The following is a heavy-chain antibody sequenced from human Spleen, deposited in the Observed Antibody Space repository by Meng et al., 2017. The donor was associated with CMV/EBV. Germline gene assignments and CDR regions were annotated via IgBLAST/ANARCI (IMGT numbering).Heavy chain of an antibody. CDR2: ISSSGSTI. J-gene: IGHJ5*02. CDR3: AREATVGAGWFDP. Sequence: AASGFPFSDYYMSWIRQAPGKGLEWVSYISSSGSTIYYADSVKGRFTISRDNAKNSLYLQMNSLRAEDTAVYYCAREATVGAGWFDPWGQGTLVTVSS. CDR1: GFPFSDYY. V-gene: IGHV3-11*01. D-gene: IGHD4-11*01.